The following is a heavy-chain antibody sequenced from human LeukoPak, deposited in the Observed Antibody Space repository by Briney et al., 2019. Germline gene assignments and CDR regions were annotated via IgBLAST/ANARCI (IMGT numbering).Heavy chain of an antibody. CDR3: ARYSSSWFRWFDP. CDR1: GGSISSYY. V-gene: IGHV4-59*01. J-gene: IGHJ5*02. Sequence: SETLSLTCTVSGGSISSYYWSWLRQPPGKGLEWIGYIYYSGSTNYNPSLKSRVTISVDTSKNQFSLKLSSVTAADTAVYYCARYSSSWFRWFDPWGQGTLVTVSS. CDR2: IYYSGST. D-gene: IGHD6-13*01.